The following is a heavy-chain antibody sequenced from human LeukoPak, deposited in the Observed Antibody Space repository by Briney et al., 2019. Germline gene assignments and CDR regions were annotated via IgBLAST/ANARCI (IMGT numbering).Heavy chain of an antibody. V-gene: IGHV1-2*02. D-gene: IGHD3-3*01. Sequence: ASVKVSCKASGGTFSSYAISWVRQAPGQGLEWMGWINPNSGGTNYAQKFQGRVTMTRDTSISTAYMELSRLRSDDTAVYYCARGSGVTIFGVADYWGQGTLVTVSS. CDR1: GGTFSSYA. CDR3: ARGSGVTIFGVADY. J-gene: IGHJ4*02. CDR2: INPNSGGT.